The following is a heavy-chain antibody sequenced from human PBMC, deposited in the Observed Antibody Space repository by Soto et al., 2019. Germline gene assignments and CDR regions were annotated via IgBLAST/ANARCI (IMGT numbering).Heavy chain of an antibody. V-gene: IGHV3-23*01. CDR1: GFTFTTYA. D-gene: IGHD4-17*01. CDR2: MSSSGDIP. Sequence: EVQLLESGGGLVQPGGSLRLSCAASGFTFTTYAMSWVRQPPGKGLEWVSGMSSSGDIPYYADSVKGRFTISRDQSKKTVYLQMNSLRAEDTALYYCAKVNSIVGDGDHDYWGQGTLVSVSS. CDR3: AKVNSIVGDGDHDY. J-gene: IGHJ4*02.